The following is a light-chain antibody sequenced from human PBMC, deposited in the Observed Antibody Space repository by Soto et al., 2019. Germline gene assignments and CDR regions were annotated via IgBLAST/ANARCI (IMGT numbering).Light chain of an antibody. CDR1: SSDVGSYNL. CDR2: EGT. Sequence: LTQPASVSASPGQSITIPCTGTSSDVGSYNLVSWFQQRPGKVPKLLIYEGTKRPSGLSDRFSGSKSGTTASLTISGLQAEDEAHYYCYSYAGENLYVFGTGTKVTVL. CDR3: YSYAGENLYV. J-gene: IGLJ1*01. V-gene: IGLV2-23*01.